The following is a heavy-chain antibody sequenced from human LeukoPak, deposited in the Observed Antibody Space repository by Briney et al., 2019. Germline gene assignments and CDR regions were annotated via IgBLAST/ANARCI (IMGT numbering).Heavy chain of an antibody. CDR1: GYTFTGYG. Sequence: GASVKVSCKPSGYTFTGYGISWVRQAPGQGLEWMGWISAYNGNTNYAQKLQGRVTMTTDTSTSTAYMELRSLRSDDTAVYYCARSDIVVVPAAMVYFQHWGQGTLVTVSS. J-gene: IGHJ1*01. D-gene: IGHD2-2*01. CDR3: ARSDIVVVPAAMVYFQH. CDR2: ISAYNGNT. V-gene: IGHV1-18*01.